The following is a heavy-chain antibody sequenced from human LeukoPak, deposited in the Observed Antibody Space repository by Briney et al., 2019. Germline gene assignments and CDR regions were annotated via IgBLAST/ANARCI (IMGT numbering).Heavy chain of an antibody. CDR3: IRGGDGFDP. D-gene: IGHD3-16*01. Sequence: GGSLRLFCAASGFTFRTYDMHWVRQVTGKSLEWGAAIATGGDTYFAGSVKGRFTISRENAKNSLYLQMNSLRVGDTAVYYCIRGGDGFDPWGQGTLVTVSS. CDR1: GFTFRTYD. V-gene: IGHV3-13*01. CDR2: IATGGDT. J-gene: IGHJ5*02.